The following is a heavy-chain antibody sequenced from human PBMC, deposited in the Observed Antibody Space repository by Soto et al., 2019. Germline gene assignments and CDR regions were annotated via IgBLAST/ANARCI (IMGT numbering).Heavy chain of an antibody. CDR1: GFTFSSLG. J-gene: IGHJ3*01. D-gene: IGHD6-6*01. Sequence: EAQLLESGGDWAQPGGSLRLSCAASGFTFSSLGRSWVRRAPGKGLEWIAGLSRGGGTTYYADSVKGRFTISRDNSKNTLDLIMNSLKVEDTALYYCAKDGQYRTDGFDVWGQGTMVTVSS. CDR2: LSRGGGTT. CDR3: AKDGQYRTDGFDV. V-gene: IGHV3-23*01.